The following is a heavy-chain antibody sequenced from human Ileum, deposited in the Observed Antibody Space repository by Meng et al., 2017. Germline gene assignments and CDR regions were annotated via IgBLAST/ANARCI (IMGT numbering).Heavy chain of an antibody. CDR2: SHYTGTA. J-gene: IGHJ4*02. D-gene: IGHD2-15*01. CDR1: NASINNYY. CDR3: ARGYCSGDNCYKTPGF. Sequence: QVHVQESGPGLVKPSETLSLTCSVSNASINNYYWSWVRQPPGKGLGWIGYSHYTGTANYNPSLRGRVAISVDTSKNQVSLRVTSVTAADTAIYFCARGYCSGDNCYKTPGFWGQGTLVTVSS. V-gene: IGHV4-59*01.